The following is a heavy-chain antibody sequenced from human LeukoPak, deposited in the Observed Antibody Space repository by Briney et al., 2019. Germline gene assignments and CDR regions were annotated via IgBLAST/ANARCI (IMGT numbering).Heavy chain of an antibody. CDR2: INHSGST. CDR3: AGAKARATYYYYYYGMDV. Sequence: SETLSLTCAVYGGSFSGYYWSWIRQPPGKGLEWTGEINHSGSTNYNPSLKSRVTISVDTSKNQFSLKLSSVTAADTAVYYCAGAKARATYYYYYYGMDVWGQGTTVTVSS. V-gene: IGHV4-34*01. D-gene: IGHD6-6*01. J-gene: IGHJ6*02. CDR1: GGSFSGYY.